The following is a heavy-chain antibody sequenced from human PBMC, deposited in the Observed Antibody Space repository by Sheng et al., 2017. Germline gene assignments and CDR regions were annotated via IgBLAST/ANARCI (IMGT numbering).Heavy chain of an antibody. CDR2: IIPILGIA. Sequence: QVQLVQSGAEVKKPGSSVKVSCKASGGTFSSYAISWVRQAPGQGLEWMGGIIPILGIANYAQKFQGRVTITADKSTSTAYMELSSLRSEDTAVYYCARGPSSGWYRDDAFDIWGQGTMVTVSS. J-gene: IGHJ3*02. V-gene: IGHV1-69*04. D-gene: IGHD6-19*01. CDR1: GGTFSSYA. CDR3: ARGPSSGWYRDDAFDI.